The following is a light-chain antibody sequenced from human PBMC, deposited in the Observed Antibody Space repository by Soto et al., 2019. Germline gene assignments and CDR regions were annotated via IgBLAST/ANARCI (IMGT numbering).Light chain of an antibody. CDR2: GNS. J-gene: IGLJ3*02. CDR1: GSNIGAGYD. Sequence: QSVLTQPPSVSGAPGQRVTISCTGSGSNIGAGYDVHWYQQLPGTAPKLLIYGNSNRPSGVPDRFSGSKSGTSASLAITGLQAEDEADYYCPSYDSSLSGWVFGGGTKVTVL. V-gene: IGLV1-40*01. CDR3: PSYDSSLSGWV.